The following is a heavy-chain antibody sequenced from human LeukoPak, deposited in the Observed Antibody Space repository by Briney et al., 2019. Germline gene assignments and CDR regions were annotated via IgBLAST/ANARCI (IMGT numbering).Heavy chain of an antibody. CDR3: ARDRCGGDCYPSYYYYCMDV. Sequence: GGSLRLSCAASGFTFSSYWMSWVRQAPGKGLEWVANIKQDGSEKYYVDSVKGRLTISRDNAKNSLYLQMNSLRAEDTAVYYCARDRCGGDCYPSYYYYCMDVWGQGTTVTVSS. CDR1: GFTFSSYW. D-gene: IGHD2-21*02. CDR2: IKQDGSEK. V-gene: IGHV3-7*01. J-gene: IGHJ6*02.